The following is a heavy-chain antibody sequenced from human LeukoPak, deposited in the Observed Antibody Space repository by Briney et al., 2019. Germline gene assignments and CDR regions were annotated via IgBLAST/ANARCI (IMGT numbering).Heavy chain of an antibody. Sequence: ASVKVSCKASGYTFTSYDINWVRQATGQGLEWMGGFDPEDGETIYAQKFQGRVTMTEDTSTDTAYMELSSLRSEDTAVYYCATYSYYDSSGLGSFDIWGQGTMVTVSS. CDR1: GYTFTSYD. CDR3: ATYSYYDSSGLGSFDI. D-gene: IGHD3-22*01. CDR2: FDPEDGET. J-gene: IGHJ3*02. V-gene: IGHV1-24*01.